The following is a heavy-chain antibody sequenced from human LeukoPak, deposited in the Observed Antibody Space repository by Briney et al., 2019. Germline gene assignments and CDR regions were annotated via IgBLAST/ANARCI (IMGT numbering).Heavy chain of an antibody. CDR2: ISSRRVYV. D-gene: IGHD2-21*01. Sequence: GGSLRLSCATSGFSISEYSVNWVRQAPEKGLEWVSAISSRRVYVFYADSVKGRFTISRDDTKNSVTLQMNSLRAEDTAVYYCARGVVEQPPYYMDVWGEGTTVIVSS. CDR3: ARGVVEQPPYYMDV. CDR1: GFSISEYS. V-gene: IGHV3-21*01. J-gene: IGHJ6*03.